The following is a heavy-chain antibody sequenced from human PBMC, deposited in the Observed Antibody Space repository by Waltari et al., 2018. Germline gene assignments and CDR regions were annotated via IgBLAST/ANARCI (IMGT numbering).Heavy chain of an antibody. CDR3: AREVTKVELGRRLPHFFDS. Sequence: QVQLQESGPGLVKPSQTLSLTCTVSGDSIPSNRFYWNWVRQPAGKGLEWIGRFYSSDDSNYHPSHKSRVTISSDTSKKQFFLKLTSVTAADTALYYCAREVTKVELGRRLPHFFDSWGQGTLVTVSS. V-gene: IGHV4-61*02. CDR2: FYSSDDS. CDR1: GDSIPSNRFY. D-gene: IGHD7-27*01. J-gene: IGHJ4*02.